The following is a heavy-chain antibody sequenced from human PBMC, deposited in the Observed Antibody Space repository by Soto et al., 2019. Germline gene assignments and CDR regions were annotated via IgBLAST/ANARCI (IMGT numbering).Heavy chain of an antibody. Sequence: PSETLSLTCSLSGGAIGGYYWSWIRQPPGKALEWIGYVSYSGSTDYHPSLKSRVTISLDKSENQFSLKVTSLTAADTAVYYCASRDPGTSVDYWGQGTLVTVSS. CDR2: VSYSGST. J-gene: IGHJ4*02. V-gene: IGHV4-59*08. D-gene: IGHD1-7*01. CDR1: GGAIGGYY. CDR3: ASRDPGTSVDY.